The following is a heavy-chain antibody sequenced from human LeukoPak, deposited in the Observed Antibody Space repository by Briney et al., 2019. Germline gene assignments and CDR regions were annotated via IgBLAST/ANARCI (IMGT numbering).Heavy chain of an antibody. V-gene: IGHV4-61*02. J-gene: IGHJ6*03. CDR1: GGSISSGSYY. CDR3: ARDLNYDSSGYENYYYMDV. Sequence: SQTLSVICTVSGGSISSGSYYWSWIRQPAGKGLEWIGRIYTSGSTNYNPSLKSRVTISVDTSKHQFSLELSSVTAADTAVCYCARDLNYDSSGYENYYYMDVWGKGTTVTVSS. CDR2: IYTSGST. D-gene: IGHD3-22*01.